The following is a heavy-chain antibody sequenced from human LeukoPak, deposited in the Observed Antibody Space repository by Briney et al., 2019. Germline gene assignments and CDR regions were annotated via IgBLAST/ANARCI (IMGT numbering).Heavy chain of an antibody. V-gene: IGHV3-21*01. Sequence: GGSLRLSCAASGFSFSSYAMSWVRQAPGKGLEWVSSISGSSSYIYYADSVKGRFTISRHNAKNSLYLQMNSLRAEDTAVYYCARVPAGVIGMKDAFDIWGQGTMVTVSS. CDR1: GFSFSSYA. CDR2: ISGSSSYI. J-gene: IGHJ3*02. CDR3: ARVPAGVIGMKDAFDI. D-gene: IGHD3-16*02.